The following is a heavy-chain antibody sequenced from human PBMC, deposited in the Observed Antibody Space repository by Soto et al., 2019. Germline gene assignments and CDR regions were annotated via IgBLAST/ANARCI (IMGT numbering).Heavy chain of an antibody. CDR1: GFTFRWFG. J-gene: IGHJ4*02. Sequence: PGGSLRLSCAGSGFTFRWFGMNWVRQAPGKGLEWVAVIWYDGSNKYYADSVKGRFTISRDNSKNTLYLQMNSLRAEDTAVYYCATQGYYYFDYWGQGTLVTVSS. V-gene: IGHV3-33*07. CDR2: IWYDGSNK. D-gene: IGHD3-22*01. CDR3: ATQGYYYFDY.